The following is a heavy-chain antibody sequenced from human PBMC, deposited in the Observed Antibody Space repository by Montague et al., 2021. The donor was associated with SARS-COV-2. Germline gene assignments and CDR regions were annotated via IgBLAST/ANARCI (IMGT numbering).Heavy chain of an antibody. J-gene: IGHJ3*02. Sequence: VKPTQTLTLTCTFSGFSLSTSGVGVGWIRQPPGKALEWLALIYWNDDRRYSPSLKSRLTITKDTSKNQVVLTMTNMDPVDTATYYCAHRPGMAVAGGAFDIWGQGTMVTVSS. V-gene: IGHV2-5*01. D-gene: IGHD6-19*01. CDR2: IYWNDDR. CDR3: AHRPGMAVAGGAFDI. CDR1: GFSLSTSGVG.